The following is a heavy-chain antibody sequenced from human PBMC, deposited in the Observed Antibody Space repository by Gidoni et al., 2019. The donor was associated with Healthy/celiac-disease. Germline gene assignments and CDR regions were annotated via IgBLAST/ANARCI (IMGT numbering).Heavy chain of an antibody. D-gene: IGHD4-17*01. J-gene: IGHJ6*02. Sequence: EVKKPGSSVKVSCKASGGTFSSYTISWVRQAPGQGREWMGRIIPILGIANYVKKFQGRVTITADKSTSTAYMELSSLRSEDTAVYYCARARYGDYDYYYGMDVWGQGTTVTVSS. V-gene: IGHV1-69*02. CDR1: GGTFSSYT. CDR3: ARARYGDYDYYYGMDV. CDR2: IIPILGIA.